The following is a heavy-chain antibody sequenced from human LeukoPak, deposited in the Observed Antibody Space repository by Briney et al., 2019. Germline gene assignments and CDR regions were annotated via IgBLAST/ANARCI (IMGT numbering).Heavy chain of an antibody. J-gene: IGHJ4*02. CDR1: GGSISSSSYY. CDR2: IYYSGST. V-gene: IGHV4-39*01. Sequence: SETLSLTCTVSGGSISSSSYYWGWIRQPPGKGLEWIGSIYYSGSTYYNPSLKSRVTISVDTSKNQFPLKLSSVTAADTAVYYCARLYYDFWSGYSYYFDYWGQGTLVTVSS. D-gene: IGHD3-3*01. CDR3: ARLYYDFWSGYSYYFDY.